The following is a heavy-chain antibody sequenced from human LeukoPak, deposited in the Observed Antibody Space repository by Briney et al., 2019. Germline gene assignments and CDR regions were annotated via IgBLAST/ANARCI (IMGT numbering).Heavy chain of an antibody. J-gene: IGHJ6*04. CDR3: AKDCGSGSYYYYGMDV. CDR2: ISSNGGST. Sequence: PGGSLRLSCSASGFTFSSYAMHWVRQAPGKGLEYVSAISSNGGSTYYADSVKGRFTISRDNSKNTLYLQMNSLRAEDTAVYYCAKDCGSGSYYYYGMDVWGKGTTVTVSS. CDR1: GFTFSSYA. V-gene: IGHV3-64*04. D-gene: IGHD3-10*01.